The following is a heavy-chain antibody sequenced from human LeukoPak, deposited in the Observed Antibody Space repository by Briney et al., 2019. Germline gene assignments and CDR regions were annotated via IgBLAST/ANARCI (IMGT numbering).Heavy chain of an antibody. Sequence: PSETLSLTCTVSGGSLSSYYWRWIRQPPGKGLEWIGYIYYCGRTNYNPSLKSRVTISVDTSKNQFSLKLSSVTAADTALYYCARGVEYSSSSGLGYWGQRTLVTVSS. D-gene: IGHD6-6*01. CDR2: IYYCGRT. CDR1: GGSLSSYY. CDR3: ARGVEYSSSSGLGY. V-gene: IGHV4-59*01. J-gene: IGHJ4*02.